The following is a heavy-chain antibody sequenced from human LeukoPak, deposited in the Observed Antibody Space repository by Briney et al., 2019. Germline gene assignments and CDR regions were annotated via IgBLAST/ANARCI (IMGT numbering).Heavy chain of an antibody. CDR1: GFTFSNAW. V-gene: IGHV3-15*01. D-gene: IGHD6-13*01. CDR2: IKSQALGGTT. Sequence: GGSLRLSCAASGFTFSNAWMSWVRQAPGKGLEWVGRIKSQALGGTTDYAAPVKDRFTISRDDSKNTVDLQMTSLRAEDTAVYYCAVVPPGAAAGTGWFDPWGQGTAVTVSS. J-gene: IGHJ5*01. CDR3: AVVPPGAAAGTGWFDP.